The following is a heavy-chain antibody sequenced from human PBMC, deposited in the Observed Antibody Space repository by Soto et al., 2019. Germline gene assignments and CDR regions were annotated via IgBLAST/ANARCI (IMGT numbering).Heavy chain of an antibody. CDR3: ARSGEFSASDYFGF. D-gene: IGHD3-10*01. CDR2: ISWNSGRI. Sequence: EVQLVQYGGGWVQPGRSLRLSCGASGFTFDDYGMHWVRQAPGKGLEWVSSISWNSGRIGYADSVKGRFTISRANVKNSLYLQMNSLRAEDTALYYCARSGEFSASDYFGFWGQGPLVTVSS. CDR1: GFTFDDYG. J-gene: IGHJ4*02. V-gene: IGHV3-9*01.